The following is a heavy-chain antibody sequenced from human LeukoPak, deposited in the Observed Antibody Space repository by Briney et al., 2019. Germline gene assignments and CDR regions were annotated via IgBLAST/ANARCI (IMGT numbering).Heavy chain of an antibody. V-gene: IGHV3-23*01. CDR1: GFMFRDAA. CDR2: IASSGLNT. Sequence: GGSLRLSCAASGFMFRDAAMTWVRQAPGKGLEWVSLIASSGLNTYYADSVRGRFTISGDNSKNTLSLQMNSLRVEDTAIYYCARDIELSTWGLGTLVTVSS. D-gene: IGHD5-12*01. CDR3: ARDIELST. J-gene: IGHJ3*01.